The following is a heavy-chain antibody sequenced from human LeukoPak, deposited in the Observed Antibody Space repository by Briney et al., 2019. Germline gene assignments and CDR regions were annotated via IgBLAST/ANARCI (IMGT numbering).Heavy chain of an antibody. D-gene: IGHD3-3*01. J-gene: IGHJ4*02. CDR2: FDPEDGET. V-gene: IGHV1-24*01. CDR1: GYTLTELS. Sequence: ASVKVSCKVSGYTLTELSMHWVRQAPGKGLEWMGGFDPEDGETIYAQKFQGGVTMTEDTSTDTAYMELSSLRSEDTAVYYCATDYGSRFWSGYEYGYWGQGTLVTVSS. CDR3: ATDYGSRFWSGYEYGY.